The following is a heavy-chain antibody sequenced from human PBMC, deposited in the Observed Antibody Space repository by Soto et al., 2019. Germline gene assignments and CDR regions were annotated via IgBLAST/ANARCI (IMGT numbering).Heavy chain of an antibody. V-gene: IGHV4-30-2*01. Sequence: QLQLQESGSGLVKPSQTLSLTCAVSGGSISSGGYSWSWIRQPPGKGLEWIGYIYHSGSTYYNPSLQSRVTRAVDRYMYEFSRKLSSVTAAGTAVHCWAGGTMVRGGRMDVWGQGTTVTVSS. D-gene: IGHD3-10*01. CDR1: GGSISSGGYS. CDR3: AGGTMVRGGRMDV. CDR2: IYHSGST. J-gene: IGHJ6*02.